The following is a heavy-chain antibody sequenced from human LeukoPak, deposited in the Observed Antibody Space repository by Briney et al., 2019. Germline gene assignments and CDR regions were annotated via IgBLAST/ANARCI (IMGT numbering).Heavy chain of an antibody. CDR1: GYTFTGYY. CDR3: ARGSLVYYDSSGYYSNYGY. V-gene: IGHV1-2*06. Sequence: VASVKVSCKASGYTFTGYYMHWVRQAPGQGLEWMGRINPNSGGTNYAQKFQGRDTMTRDTSISTAYMELSRLRSDDTAVYYCARGSLVYYDSSGYYSNYGYWGQGTLVTVSS. J-gene: IGHJ4*02. CDR2: INPNSGGT. D-gene: IGHD3-22*01.